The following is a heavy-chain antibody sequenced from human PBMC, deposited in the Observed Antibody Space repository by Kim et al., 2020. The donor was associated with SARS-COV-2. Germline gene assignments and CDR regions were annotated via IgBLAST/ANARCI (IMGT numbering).Heavy chain of an antibody. CDR3: ARVRVVVPAARNWFDP. J-gene: IGHJ5*02. V-gene: IGHV4-31*02. D-gene: IGHD2-2*01. Sequence: PSLKSRVTISVNTSQNLFSLKLSSVAAADTAVYYCARVRVVVPAARNWFDPWGQGTLVTVSS.